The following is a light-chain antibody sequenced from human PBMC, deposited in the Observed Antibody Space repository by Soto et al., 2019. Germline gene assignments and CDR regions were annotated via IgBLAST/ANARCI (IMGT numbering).Light chain of an antibody. Sequence: LTQPASVSGSTGQSITISCTGTSSDVGSYNYVSWYQQHPGKAPKLMIYEVSDRPSGISSRFSGSKSGNTASLTISGLQTEDEADYYCSSYTSSSTLFGTGTKVTVL. CDR3: SSYTSSSTL. V-gene: IGLV2-14*01. CDR1: SSDVGSYNY. CDR2: EVS. J-gene: IGLJ1*01.